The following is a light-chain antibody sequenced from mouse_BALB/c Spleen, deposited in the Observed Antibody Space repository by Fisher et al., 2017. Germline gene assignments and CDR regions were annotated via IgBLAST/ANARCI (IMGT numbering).Light chain of an antibody. CDR2: RTS. CDR3: QQGSSIPFT. V-gene: IGKV4-68*01. J-gene: IGKJ4*01. Sequence: IVLTQTPALMSASPGEKVTISCSASSSVSYMYWYQQKPGSSPKPWIYRTSNLASGVPARFSGSGSGTSYSLTISSMEAEDVATYYCQQGSSIPFTFGSGTKLEIK. CDR1: SSVSY.